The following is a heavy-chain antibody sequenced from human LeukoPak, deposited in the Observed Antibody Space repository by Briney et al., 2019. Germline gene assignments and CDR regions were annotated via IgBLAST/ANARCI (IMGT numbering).Heavy chain of an antibody. Sequence: GGSLRLSCAASGFTFSSSAMSWVRQAPGKGLEWVSSISARGISTYYADSVKGRFTISRDNSKNTLYLQMNSLRGDDIGVYYCAKSFDFSNGHSPILTPFDYWGQGTLVSVSS. D-gene: IGHD3-3*01. CDR1: GFTFSSSA. CDR3: AKSFDFSNGHSPILTPFDY. CDR2: ISARGIST. J-gene: IGHJ4*02. V-gene: IGHV3-23*01.